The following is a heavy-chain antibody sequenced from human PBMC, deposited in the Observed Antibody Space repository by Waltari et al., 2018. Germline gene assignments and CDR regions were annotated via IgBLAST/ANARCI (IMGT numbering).Heavy chain of an antibody. J-gene: IGHJ4*02. CDR2: INHSGST. D-gene: IGHD6-25*01. V-gene: IGHV4-34*01. CDR3: ARQTSGKYYFDY. CDR1: GGSFSGYY. Sequence: QVQLQQWGAGLLKPSETLSLTCAVYGGSFSGYYWSWIRQPPGKGLEWIGEINHSGSTNYNPSLKSRVTISGDTSKNQFSLKLSSVTAADTAVYYGARQTSGKYYFDYWGQGTLVTVSS.